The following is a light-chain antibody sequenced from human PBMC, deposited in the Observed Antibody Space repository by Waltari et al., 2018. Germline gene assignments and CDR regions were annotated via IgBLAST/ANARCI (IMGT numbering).Light chain of an antibody. CDR2: EVS. J-gene: IGLJ2*01. V-gene: IGLV2-14*01. CDR3: SSYSTTSTLVV. CDR1: SADIGGFDY. Sequence: QSALTQPASVSGSPGQSITSTCTGTSADIGGFDYVSWYQQRPGKAPKLIIFEVSNRASGISNRFSGSKSGSTASLTISGLQTEDDSDYYCSSYSTTSTLVVFGGGTKVTVL.